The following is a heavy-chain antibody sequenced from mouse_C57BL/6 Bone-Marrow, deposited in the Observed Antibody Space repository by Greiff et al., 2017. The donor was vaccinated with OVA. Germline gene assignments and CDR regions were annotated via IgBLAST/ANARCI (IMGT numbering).Heavy chain of an antibody. CDR2: IDPETGGT. CDR1: GYTFTDYE. V-gene: IGHV1-15*01. CDR3: YIYYGNYEGAMDY. D-gene: IGHD2-1*01. Sequence: VQLQQSGAELVRPGASVTLSCKASGYTFTDYEMHWVKQTPVHGLEWIGAIDPETGGTAYNQKFKGKAILTADKSSSTAYMELRSLTSEDSAVYYCYIYYGNYEGAMDYWGQGTSVTVSS. J-gene: IGHJ4*01.